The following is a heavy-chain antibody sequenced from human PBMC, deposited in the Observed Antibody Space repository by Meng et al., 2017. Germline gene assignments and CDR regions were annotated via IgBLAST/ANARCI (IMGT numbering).Heavy chain of an antibody. D-gene: IGHD6-13*01. V-gene: IGHV3-30*07. CDR1: GFTFSSYA. CDR3: AKMSSSWSLY. J-gene: IGHJ4*02. CDR2: ISYDGSNK. Sequence: GGSLRLSCAASGFTFSSYAMHWVRQAPGKGLEWVAVISYDGSNKYYADSVKGRFTISRDNSKNTLYLQMNSLRAEDTAAYYCAKMSSSWSLYWGQGTLVTVSS.